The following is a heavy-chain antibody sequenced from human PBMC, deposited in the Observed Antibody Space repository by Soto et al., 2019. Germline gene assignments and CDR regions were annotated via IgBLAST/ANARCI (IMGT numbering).Heavy chain of an antibody. D-gene: IGHD6-19*01. CDR3: AKDGNVFSSGWYAPSLDY. V-gene: IGHV3-30*18. CDR2: ISYDGGNK. J-gene: IGHJ4*02. Sequence: QVQLVESGGGVFHPGRSLRLPFAAPGFTSSTYGMNWVRQAPAKGRAWVAVISYDGGNKYYTDSVKDRFTISRDNSKNTVYLQMNSLRAEDTAVYFCAKDGNVFSSGWYAPSLDYWGQGALVTVSS. CDR1: GFTSSTYG.